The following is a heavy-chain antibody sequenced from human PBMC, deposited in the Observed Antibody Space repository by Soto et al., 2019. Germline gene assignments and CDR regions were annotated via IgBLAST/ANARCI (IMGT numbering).Heavy chain of an antibody. CDR2: IYYSGST. CDR1: VGSISSGGYY. J-gene: IGHJ4*02. CDR3: ARDRRYSYYIDY. D-gene: IGHD5-18*01. Sequence: SLSLTCTVSVGSISSGGYYWSWILQHPGKGLEWIGYIYYSGSTYYNPSLKSRVTISVDTSKNQFSLKLSSVTAADTAVYYCARDRRYSYYIDYWGQGTLVTVSS. V-gene: IGHV4-31*03.